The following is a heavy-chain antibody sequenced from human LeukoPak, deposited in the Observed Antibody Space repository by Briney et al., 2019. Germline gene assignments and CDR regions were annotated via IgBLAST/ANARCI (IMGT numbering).Heavy chain of an antibody. CDR1: GYTLTELS. CDR2: FDPEDGET. Sequence: VASVKVSCKVSGYTLTELSMHWVRQAPGKGLEWMGGFDPEDGETIYAQKFQGRVTMTEDTSTSTAYMELRSLRSDDTAVYYCARGQGHWSGYQKAFDIWGQGTMVTVSS. CDR3: ARGQGHWSGYQKAFDI. V-gene: IGHV1-24*01. J-gene: IGHJ3*02. D-gene: IGHD3-3*01.